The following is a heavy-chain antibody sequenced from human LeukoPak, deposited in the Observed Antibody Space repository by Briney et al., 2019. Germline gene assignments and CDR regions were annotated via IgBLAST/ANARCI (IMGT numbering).Heavy chain of an antibody. D-gene: IGHD2-2*01. CDR2: IYYSGST. CDR1: GGSINSYD. Sequence: SETLSLTCTVSGGSINSYDWSWIRQPPGKGLEWMGYIYYSGSTNYNPSLKSRVTISVDTSKNQFSLKLSSVTAADTAVYYCARGRWAMYYFDYWGQGTLVTVSS. J-gene: IGHJ4*02. V-gene: IGHV4-59*01. CDR3: ARGRWAMYYFDY.